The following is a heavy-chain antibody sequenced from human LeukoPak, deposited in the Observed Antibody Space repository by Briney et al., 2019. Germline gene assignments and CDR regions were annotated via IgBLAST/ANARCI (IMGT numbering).Heavy chain of an antibody. CDR1: GFSFTSYA. CDR3: ARDWQYDY. Sequence: GGSLRLSCAASGFSFTSYAMQWVRQAPGKGLECLEARSFDGSDTNYADSVRGRFTISRENSKNTLYLKMNSLRAGDTAVYYCARDWQYDYWGQGTLVTVSS. CDR2: RSFDGSDT. J-gene: IGHJ4*02. V-gene: IGHV3-30*04.